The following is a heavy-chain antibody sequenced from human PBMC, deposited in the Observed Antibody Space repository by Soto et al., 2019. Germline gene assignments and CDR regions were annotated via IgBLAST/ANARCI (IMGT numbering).Heavy chain of an antibody. D-gene: IGHD6-13*01. V-gene: IGHV3-30-3*01. CDR3: ARDRIAAAGQYYYYSMDV. J-gene: IGHJ6*02. CDR2: ISYDGSNK. CDR1: GFTFSSYA. Sequence: GGSLRLSCAASGFTFSSYAMHWVRQAPGKGLERVAVISYDGSNKYYADSVKGRFTISRDNSKNTLYLQMNSLRAEDTAVYYCARDRIAAAGQYYYYSMDVWGQGTTVTVSS.